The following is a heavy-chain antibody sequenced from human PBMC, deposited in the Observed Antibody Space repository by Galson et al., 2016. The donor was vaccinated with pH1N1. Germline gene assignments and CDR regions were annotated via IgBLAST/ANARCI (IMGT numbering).Heavy chain of an antibody. V-gene: IGHV3-69-1*01. CDR3: VRGYGPTPAENY. CDR1: GFTFSDYY. CDR2: ISSSSTI. J-gene: IGHJ4*02. Sequence: SLRLSCAASGFTFSDYYMSWIRQAPGKGLEWVSSISSSSTIYYADSVKGRFTISRDNAKNTVYVQMNSLRAEDTAVYYCVRGYGPTPAENYWGQGTLVTVSS. D-gene: IGHD5-18*01.